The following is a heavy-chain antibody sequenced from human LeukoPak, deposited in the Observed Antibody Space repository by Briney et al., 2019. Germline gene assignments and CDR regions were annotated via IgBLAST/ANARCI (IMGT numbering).Heavy chain of an antibody. D-gene: IGHD2-21*01. CDR2: ISDGGSYR. J-gene: IGHJ4*02. CDR1: GFSFSRHW. CDR3: ASFGISWTSAY. V-gene: IGHV3-74*01. Sequence: GGSLRLSCEASGFSFSRHWMHWIRQAPGKGLVWVARISDGGSYRSHVGSVEGRFTISRDNVRNILYLHMNDLRGEDTAVYYCASFGISWTSAYRGQGTLVTVSS.